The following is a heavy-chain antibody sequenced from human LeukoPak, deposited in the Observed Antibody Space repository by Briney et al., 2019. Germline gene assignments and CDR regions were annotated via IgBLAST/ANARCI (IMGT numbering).Heavy chain of an antibody. CDR1: GFTFSSHW. CDR3: ARDLWYCSGGSCYSRSFDY. D-gene: IGHD2-15*01. CDR2: INSDGSST. Sequence: PGGSLRLSCAASGFTFSSHWMHWVRQAPGKGLVWVSRINSDGSSTSYADSVKGRFTISRDNAKNTLYLQMNSLRAEDTAVYYCARDLWYCSGGSCYSRSFDYWGQGTLVTVSS. J-gene: IGHJ4*02. V-gene: IGHV3-74*01.